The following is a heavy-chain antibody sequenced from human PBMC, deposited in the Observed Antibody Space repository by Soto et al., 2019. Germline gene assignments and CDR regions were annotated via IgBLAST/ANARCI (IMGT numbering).Heavy chain of an antibody. J-gene: IGHJ3*01. Sequence: QVQLQESGPGLVKPSETLSLTCTVSGGSLSNYFWSWVRQSPDKGLEWIGYIYNIPYIYNSGHTKYLASFESRSSMSVDTAKNQFSLNLFSVTDADAAIYYCAGEAAEWFVAYDVWGQGTMVIVSS. CDR3: AGEAAEWFVAYDV. V-gene: IGHV4-59*12. CDR1: GGSLSNYF. CDR2: IYNSGHT. D-gene: IGHD3-10*01.